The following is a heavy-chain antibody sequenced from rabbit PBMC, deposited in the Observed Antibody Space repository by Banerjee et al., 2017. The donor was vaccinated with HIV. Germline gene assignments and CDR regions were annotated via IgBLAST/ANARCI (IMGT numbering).Heavy chain of an antibody. D-gene: IGHD4-1*01. V-gene: IGHV1S45*01. CDR3: ARDLAGVIGWNFGL. CDR2: IDTDWDSA. CDR1: GFDFSSYG. Sequence: QQQLEESGGGLVKPEGSLTLSCKASGFDFSSYGVSWVRQAPGKGLEWIGCIDTDWDSAFYASWVISRFTISKTSSTTVTLQLTSLTPADTATYFCARDLAGVIGWNFGLWGPGTLVTVS. J-gene: IGHJ4*01.